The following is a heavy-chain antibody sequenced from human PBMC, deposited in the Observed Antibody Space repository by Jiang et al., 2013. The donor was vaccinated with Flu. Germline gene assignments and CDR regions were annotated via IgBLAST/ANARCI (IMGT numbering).Heavy chain of an antibody. Sequence: GPGLVKPSQTLSLTCTVSGGSISDANHYWTWIRLHPAKGLEWIGNIYYTGNTFYNPSLKSRVTISVDTSNNQFSLKVHPVTAADTAVYYCATAPPRGLDYYFDYWGQGTLVTVSS. CDR2: IYYTGNT. D-gene: IGHD3-10*01. J-gene: IGHJ4*02. V-gene: IGHV4-31*03. CDR1: GGSISDANHY. CDR3: ATAPPRGLDYYFDY.